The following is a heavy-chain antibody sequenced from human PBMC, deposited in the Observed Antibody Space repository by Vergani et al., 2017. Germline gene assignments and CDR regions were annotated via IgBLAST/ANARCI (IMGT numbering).Heavy chain of an antibody. Sequence: QVQLVQSGAEVKKPGASVKVSCKASGYTFTSYYMHWVRQAPGQGLERMGIINPSGGSTSYAQKFQGRVTMTRDTSTSTVYMELSSLRSEDMAVYYCASDSLYCSSTSCYVGRDWFDPWGQGTPVTVSS. J-gene: IGHJ5*02. CDR2: INPSGGST. D-gene: IGHD2-2*01. CDR3: ASDSLYCSSTSCYVGRDWFDP. V-gene: IGHV1-46*01. CDR1: GYTFTSYY.